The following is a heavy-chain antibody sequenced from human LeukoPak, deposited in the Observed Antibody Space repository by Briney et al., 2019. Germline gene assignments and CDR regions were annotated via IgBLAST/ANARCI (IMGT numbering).Heavy chain of an antibody. V-gene: IGHV1-18*01. D-gene: IGHD3-10*01. CDR2: ISAYNGNT. CDR1: GYTFTSYG. CDR3: ASLLWFGESSPFDP. Sequence: GASVKVSCKASGYTFTSYGISWVRQAPGQGLEWMGWISAYNGNTNYAQKLQGRVTMTTDTSTSTAYMELRSLRSDDTAVYYCASLLWFGESSPFDPWGQGTLVTVSS. J-gene: IGHJ5*02.